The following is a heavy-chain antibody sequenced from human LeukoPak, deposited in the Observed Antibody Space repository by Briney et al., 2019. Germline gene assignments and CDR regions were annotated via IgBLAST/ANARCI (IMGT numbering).Heavy chain of an antibody. CDR1: GFTFSSYA. CDR3: ARCLDYSNYADWFDP. CDR2: ISGSGGST. Sequence: GGSLRLSCAASGFTFSSYAMSWVRQAPGKGLEWVSAISGSGGSTYYADSVKGRFTISRDNSKNTLYLQMNSLRAEDTAVYYCARCLDYSNYADWFDPWGQGTLVTVSS. V-gene: IGHV3-23*01. J-gene: IGHJ5*02. D-gene: IGHD4-11*01.